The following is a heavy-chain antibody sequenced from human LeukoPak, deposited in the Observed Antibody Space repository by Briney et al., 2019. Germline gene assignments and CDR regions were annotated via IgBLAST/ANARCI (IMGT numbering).Heavy chain of an antibody. CDR2: IYSDNT. V-gene: IGHV3-53*01. CDR1: GFTVSSNS. Sequence: GGSLRLSCTVSGFTVSSNSMSWVRQAPGKGLEWVSFIYSDNTHYSDSAKGRFTISRDNSKNTLYLQMNSLRAEDAAVYYCARAHPPAYSSSWYGLYAFDIWGQGTMVTVSS. D-gene: IGHD6-13*01. CDR3: ARAHPPAYSSSWYGLYAFDI. J-gene: IGHJ3*02.